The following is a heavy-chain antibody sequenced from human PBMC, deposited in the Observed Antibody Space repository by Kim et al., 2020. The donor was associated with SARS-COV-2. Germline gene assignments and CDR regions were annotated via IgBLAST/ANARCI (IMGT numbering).Heavy chain of an antibody. J-gene: IGHJ5*02. CDR2: T. CDR3: AKDIKYRWFDP. Sequence: TYYADSVKGRFTISRDNSKNSLYLQMNSLRTEDTALYYCAKDIKYRWFDPWGQGTLVTVSS. V-gene: IGHV3-43*01. D-gene: IGHD3-16*02.